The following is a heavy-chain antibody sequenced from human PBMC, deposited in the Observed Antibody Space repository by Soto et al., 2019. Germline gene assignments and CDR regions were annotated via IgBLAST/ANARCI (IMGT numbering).Heavy chain of an antibody. CDR3: VRGGVAAAGPGDY. J-gene: IGHJ4*02. CDR2: ITVRNGVT. V-gene: IGHV1-18*01. D-gene: IGHD6-13*01. Sequence: QVQLVQSGAEVRQPGASVTVSCKASGYNFDSYGINWVRQAPGQGLEWMGWITVRNGVTNYAQRIQGRVTMTSDTSTSTAYMELRNLRSDDTATYYCVRGGVAAAGPGDYWGQGTLVAVSS. CDR1: GYNFDSYG.